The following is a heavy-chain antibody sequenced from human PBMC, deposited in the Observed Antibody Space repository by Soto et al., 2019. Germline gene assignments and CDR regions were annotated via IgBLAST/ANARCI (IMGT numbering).Heavy chain of an antibody. D-gene: IGHD5-18*01. CDR3: ARDTAAIGQFDP. V-gene: IGHV4-31*03. Sequence: SETLSLTCTVSGGSISSDGYYWSWIRQHPGKGLEWIGYIYYSGITYYNPSLKSRATISVDTSKNQFSLKLSSVTAADTAVYYCARDTAAIGQFDPWGQGTLVTVSS. CDR2: IYYSGIT. CDR1: GGSISSDGYY. J-gene: IGHJ5*02.